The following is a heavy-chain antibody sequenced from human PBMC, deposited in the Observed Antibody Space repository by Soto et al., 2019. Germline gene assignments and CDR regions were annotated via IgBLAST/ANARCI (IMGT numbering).Heavy chain of an antibody. D-gene: IGHD3-10*01. Sequence: PSETLSLTCAVYGGSFSGYYWSWIRQPPGKGLEWIGEINHSGSTNYNPSLKSRVTISVDTSKNQFSLKLTSVTAADTALYYCARDWDSSGLFDPWGQGALVTVSS. CDR3: ARDWDSSGLFDP. V-gene: IGHV4-34*01. CDR1: GGSFSGYY. CDR2: INHSGST. J-gene: IGHJ5*02.